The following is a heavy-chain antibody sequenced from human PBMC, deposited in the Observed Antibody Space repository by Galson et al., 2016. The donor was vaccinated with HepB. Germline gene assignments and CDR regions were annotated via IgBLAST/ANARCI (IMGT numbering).Heavy chain of an antibody. CDR1: GFTFSDAW. CDR2: VKDKTQGVAT. Sequence: SLRLSCAVSGFTFSDAWMTWIRQVSGKGLEWIGRVKDKTQGVATDYAATGKDRFSISRDDSTNTLYLQMSSLKTEDTAVYYFIMGRRGSWDDAFENWGQGTLVTVSS. V-gene: IGHV3-15*01. CDR3: IMGRRGSWDDAFEN. J-gene: IGHJ3*02. D-gene: IGHD6-13*01.